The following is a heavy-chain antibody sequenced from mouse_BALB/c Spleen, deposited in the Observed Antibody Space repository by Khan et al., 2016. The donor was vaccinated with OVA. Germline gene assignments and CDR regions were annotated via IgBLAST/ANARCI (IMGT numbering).Heavy chain of an antibody. CDR1: GYTFTNYG. J-gene: IGHJ1*01. D-gene: IGHD6-2*01. Sequence: QIQLVQSGPELKKPGETVKISCKASGYTFTNYGMNWVKQAPGKGLKWMGWINTYTGEPTYADDFKGRFVFSLETSASTAYLQISNLKNEDMTTYFCARISYNWYTEVWGAGTTGTVSS. CDR2: INTYTGEP. CDR3: ARISYNWYTEV. V-gene: IGHV9-1*02.